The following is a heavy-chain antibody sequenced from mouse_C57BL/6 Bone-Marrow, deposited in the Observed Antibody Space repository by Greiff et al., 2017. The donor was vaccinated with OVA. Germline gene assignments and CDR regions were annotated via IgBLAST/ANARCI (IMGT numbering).Heavy chain of an antibody. CDR2: IRLKSDNYAT. J-gene: IGHJ2*01. D-gene: IGHD1-1*01. CDR3: TITTVAPYY. Sequence: EVKLMESGGGLVQPGGSMKLSCVASGFTFSNYWMNWVRQSPEKGLEWVAQIRLKSDNYATHYAESVKGRFTISRDDSKSSVYLQMNNLRAEDTGIYYCTITTVAPYYWGQGTTLTVSS. V-gene: IGHV6-3*01. CDR1: GFTFSNYW.